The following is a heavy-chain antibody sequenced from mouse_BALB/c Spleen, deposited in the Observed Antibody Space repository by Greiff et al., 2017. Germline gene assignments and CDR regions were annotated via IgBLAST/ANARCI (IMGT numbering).Heavy chain of an antibody. Sequence: ESGPGLVKPSQSLSLTCSVTGYSITSGYYWNWIRQFPGNKLEWMGYISYDGSNNYNPSLKNRISITRDTSKNQFFLKLNSVTTEDTATYYCARPYGRRGFEYWGQGTTRTVSS. D-gene: IGHD1-1*01. CDR3: ARPYGRRGFEY. CDR1: GYSITSGYY. CDR2: ISYDGSN. J-gene: IGHJ2*01. V-gene: IGHV3-6*02.